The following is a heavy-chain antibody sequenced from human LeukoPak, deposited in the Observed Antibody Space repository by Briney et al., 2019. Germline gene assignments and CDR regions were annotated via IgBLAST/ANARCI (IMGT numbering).Heavy chain of an antibody. J-gene: IGHJ4*02. Sequence: GGSLRLSCAASGFTVSSNYMSWVRQAPGKGLEWVSVIYSGGSTYYADSVKGRFTISRDNSKNTLYLQMNSLRAEDTAVYYCASSFGYCSGGSCYDYFDYWGQGTLVTVSS. CDR1: GFTVSSNY. CDR3: ASSFGYCSGGSCYDYFDY. CDR2: IYSGGST. V-gene: IGHV3-53*01. D-gene: IGHD2-15*01.